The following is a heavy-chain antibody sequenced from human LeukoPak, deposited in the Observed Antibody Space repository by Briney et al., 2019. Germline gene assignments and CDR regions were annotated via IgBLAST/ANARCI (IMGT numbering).Heavy chain of an antibody. CDR2: IYPGDSDT. D-gene: IGHD5-18*01. V-gene: IGHV5-51*01. CDR3: ASLKYSYGLFYFDY. J-gene: IGHJ4*02. CDR1: GYSFTSDW. Sequence: GESLKISCKGSGYSFTSDWIGWARQMPGKGLEWMGIIYPGDSDTRYSPSFQGQVTISADKSISTAYLQWSSLKASDTAMYYCASLKYSYGLFYFDYWGQGTLVTVSS.